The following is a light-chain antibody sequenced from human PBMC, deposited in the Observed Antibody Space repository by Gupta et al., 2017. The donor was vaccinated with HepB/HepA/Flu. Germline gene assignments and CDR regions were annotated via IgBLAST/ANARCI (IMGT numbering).Light chain of an antibody. CDR3: HQSCSIALT. Sequence: EFVLPQSPDFQSATPKAAVTTRCRASQSIGNSLHWYQQKPGQSPKLLINHASQFVSGVPSRFSGSGSGTYFTLTINSLEAEDAATYYCHQSCSIALTFGGGTKVEIK. CDR2: HAS. V-gene: IGKV6-21*01. J-gene: IGKJ4*01. CDR1: QSIGNS.